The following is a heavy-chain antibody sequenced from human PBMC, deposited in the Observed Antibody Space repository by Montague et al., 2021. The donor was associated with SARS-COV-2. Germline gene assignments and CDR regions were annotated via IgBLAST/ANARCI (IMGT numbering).Heavy chain of an antibody. J-gene: IGHJ2*01. Sequence: SETLSLTCTVSGGSIRSSSYYWGWIRQPPGKGLECIGSIYYSGSTYYNPSLKSRVTISVDTSKNYFSLKLSSVTAADTAVYYCARTTWLRGYFDLWGRGTLVTVSS. CDR2: IYYSGST. CDR3: ARTTWLRGYFDL. D-gene: IGHD5-12*01. CDR1: GGSIRSSSYY. V-gene: IGHV4-39*07.